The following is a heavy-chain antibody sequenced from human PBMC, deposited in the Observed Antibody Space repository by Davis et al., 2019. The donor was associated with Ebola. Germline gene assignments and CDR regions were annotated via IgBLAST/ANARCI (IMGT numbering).Heavy chain of an antibody. J-gene: IGHJ6*02. CDR1: GYTFTGNY. CDR2: INPNSGGT. V-gene: IGHV1-2*06. CDR3: ARGGITMMIVPRDYYYGLDV. D-gene: IGHD3-22*01. Sequence: SVQVSCKASGYTFTGNYIQWVRQAPGQRLVWMGRINPNSGGTNYAQKFQGRVTMSRDTSTSTAYMEMSRLRSDDTAVYFCARGGITMMIVPRDYYYGLDVWGQGTTVTVSS.